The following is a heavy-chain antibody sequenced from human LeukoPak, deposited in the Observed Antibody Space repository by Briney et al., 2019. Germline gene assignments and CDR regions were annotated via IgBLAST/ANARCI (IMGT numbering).Heavy chain of an antibody. CDR3: AKDVVSDSPYYYFDY. CDR1: GFTFDDYA. D-gene: IGHD3-22*01. V-gene: IGHV3-9*01. CDR2: ISWNSGSI. J-gene: IGHJ4*02. Sequence: GGSLRLSCAASGFTFDDYAMHWVRQAPGKGLEWVSGISWNSGSIGYADSVKGRFTISRDNAKNSLYLQMNSLRAEDTALYYCAKDVVSDSPYYYFDYWGQGTLVTVSS.